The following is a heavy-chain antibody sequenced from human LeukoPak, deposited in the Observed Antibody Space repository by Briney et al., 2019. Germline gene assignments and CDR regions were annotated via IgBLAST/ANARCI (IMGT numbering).Heavy chain of an antibody. V-gene: IGHV3-30*02. CDR3: AKDSDGVDTAMVN. CDR2: IRYDGSNK. J-gene: IGHJ4*02. CDR1: GFTFSSYG. Sequence: GGSLRLSCAASGFTFSSYGMHWVRQAPGKGLEWVAFIRYDGSNKYYADSVKGRFTISRDNSKNTLYPQMNSLRAEDTAVYYCAKDSDGVDTAMVNWGQGTLVTVSS. D-gene: IGHD5-18*01.